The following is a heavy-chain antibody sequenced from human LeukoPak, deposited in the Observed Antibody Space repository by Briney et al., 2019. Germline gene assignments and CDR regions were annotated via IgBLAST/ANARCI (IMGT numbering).Heavy chain of an antibody. D-gene: IGHD6-13*01. J-gene: IGHJ5*02. CDR2: ISAYNGNT. V-gene: IGHV1-18*01. Sequence: ASVKVSCKASGYTFTSYGISWVRQAPGQGLEWMGWISAYNGNTNYAQKLQGRVTMTTDTSTSTAYMELRSLRSEDTAVYYCATDPIAAAGTGWFDPWGQGTLVTVSS. CDR1: GYTFTSYG. CDR3: ATDPIAAAGTGWFDP.